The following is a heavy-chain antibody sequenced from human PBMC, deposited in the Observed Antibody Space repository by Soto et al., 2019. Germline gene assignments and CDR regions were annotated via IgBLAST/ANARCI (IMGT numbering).Heavy chain of an antibody. J-gene: IGHJ4*02. V-gene: IGHV3-48*03. CDR1: GFTFNDFE. Sequence: EVQLLESGGGLVQPGGSLRLSCGVSGFTFNDFEMNWVRQAPGKGLEGLAYIDGSGTTKKYADSVRGRFTISRDNPNNSLFLLMRSLSAADTAIYYCARGCGRFNYWGQGTLV. CDR2: IDGSGTTK. CDR3: ARGCGRFNY.